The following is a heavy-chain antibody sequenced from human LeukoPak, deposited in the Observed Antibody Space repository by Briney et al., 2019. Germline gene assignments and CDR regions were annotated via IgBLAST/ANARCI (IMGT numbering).Heavy chain of an antibody. J-gene: IGHJ4*02. V-gene: IGHV3-30-3*01. CDR2: ISYDGSNK. CDR1: GFTFSSYA. D-gene: IGHD6-13*01. Sequence: PGGSLRLSCAASGFTFSSYAMHWVRQAPGKGLEWVAVISYDGSNKYYADSVKGRFTISRDNSKNTLYLQMNSLRAEDTAVYYCAAQRAAAGMFYWGQGTLVTVSS. CDR3: AAQRAAAGMFY.